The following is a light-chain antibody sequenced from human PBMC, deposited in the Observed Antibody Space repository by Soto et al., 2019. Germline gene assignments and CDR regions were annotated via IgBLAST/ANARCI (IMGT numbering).Light chain of an antibody. Sequence: QSALTQPRSVSGSPGQSVTISCTGTSSDVGGYNYVSWYQQYPGKAPKLIIYDVSKRPSGVPDRFSGSKSGNTASLTISGLQAEDEAEYYCCSYAGSYTLWVFGGGTKLTVL. V-gene: IGLV2-11*01. CDR2: DVS. CDR1: SSDVGGYNY. J-gene: IGLJ3*02. CDR3: CSYAGSYTLWV.